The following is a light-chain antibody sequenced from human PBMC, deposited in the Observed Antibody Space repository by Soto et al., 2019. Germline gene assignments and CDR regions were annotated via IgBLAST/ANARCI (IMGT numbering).Light chain of an antibody. CDR2: GAS. J-gene: IGKJ5*01. Sequence: ENVLTQSPDTLSLSPGERPKLSCRASQSVTYDQLAWYRQTPGQAPRLLIYGASNRAAGIPARFSGSGSGTDFTLTISSLEPEDFAIYYCQQRQYWPPITLGQGTRLEI. CDR1: QSVTYD. V-gene: IGKV3-11*01. CDR3: QQRQYWPPIT.